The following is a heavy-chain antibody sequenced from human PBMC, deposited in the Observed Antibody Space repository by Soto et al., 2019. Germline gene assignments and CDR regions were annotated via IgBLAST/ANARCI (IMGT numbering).Heavy chain of an antibody. CDR3: ARGPIRVGAVNQDY. CDR1: GFTFSTYA. Sequence: EVQLLESGGGLVQPGGSLRLSCAASGFTFSTYAMSWVRQAPGKGLEWVSAISGSAYSTYYADSVKGRFTISRDNSKNMVNRQMSGLRAEDTAVYYCARGPIRVGAVNQDYWGQGTLVTVSS. V-gene: IGHV3-23*01. D-gene: IGHD1-26*01. J-gene: IGHJ4*02. CDR2: ISGSAYST.